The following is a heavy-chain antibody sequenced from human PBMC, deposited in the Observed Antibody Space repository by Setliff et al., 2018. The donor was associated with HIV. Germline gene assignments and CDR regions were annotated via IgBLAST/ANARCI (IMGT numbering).Heavy chain of an antibody. J-gene: IGHJ4*02. CDR1: GFTLSTYG. V-gene: IGHV3-30*02. CDR3: AKEDQRVTSVDY. D-gene: IGHD2-2*01. CDR2: VHYNGNDK. Sequence: GGSLRLSCATSGFTLSTYGMHWVRQAPGKGLEWVARVHYNGNDKFYVDSVKGRFTISRDNSENTLFLQMNSLRSEDTAVYYCAKEDQRVTSVDYWGQGTPVTVSS.